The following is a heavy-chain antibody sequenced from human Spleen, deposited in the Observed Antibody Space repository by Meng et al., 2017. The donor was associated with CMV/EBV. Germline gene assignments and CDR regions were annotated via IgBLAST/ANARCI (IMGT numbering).Heavy chain of an antibody. V-gene: IGHV3-11*04. CDR1: GFTFSDHY. CDR2: MSRTGTAI. J-gene: IGHJ6*02. CDR3: ARDLRRITIFGVVSIRGGY. Sequence: GESLKISCAASGFTFSDHYMTWIRQAPGKGLEWLAYMSRTGTAIHYADSVKGRFTISRDNAKDSLDLQMNSLRVDDTAVYYCARDLRRITIFGVVSIRGGYWGQGTTVTVSS. D-gene: IGHD3-3*01.